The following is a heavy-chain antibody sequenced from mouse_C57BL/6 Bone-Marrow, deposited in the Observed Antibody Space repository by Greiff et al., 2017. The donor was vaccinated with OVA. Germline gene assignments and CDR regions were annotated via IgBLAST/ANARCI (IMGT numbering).Heavy chain of an antibody. J-gene: IGHJ3*01. CDR3: ARSDGSSPWFAY. CDR2: IDPSDSYT. D-gene: IGHD1-1*01. Sequence: VQLQQPGAELVKPGASVKLSCKASGYTFTSYWMQWVKQRPGQGLEWIGEIDPSDSYTNYNQKFKGKATFTADTSSNTAYMQLSSLTTEDSAIYYCARSDGSSPWFAYWGQGTLVTVSA. CDR1: GYTFTSYW. V-gene: IGHV1-50*01.